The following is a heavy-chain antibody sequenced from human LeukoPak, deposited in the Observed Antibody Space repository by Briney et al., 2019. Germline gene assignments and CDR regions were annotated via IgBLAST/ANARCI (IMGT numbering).Heavy chain of an antibody. CDR2: IKSKTDGGTA. D-gene: IGHD3-3*01. J-gene: IGHJ4*02. CDR1: GITFISAW. V-gene: IGHV3-15*01. CDR3: ATALRGVGF. Sequence: GGSLRLSCAASGITFISAWVNWVRQAPGKGLEWVGRIKSKTDGGTAEYAAPVKGRFIISRDDSKNTLYLQMNSLNSDDTGVYYCATALRGVGFWGQGTLVTVPS.